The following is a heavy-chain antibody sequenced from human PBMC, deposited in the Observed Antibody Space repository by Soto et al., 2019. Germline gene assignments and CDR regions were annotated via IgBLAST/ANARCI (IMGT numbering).Heavy chain of an antibody. Sequence: VAPVKVSCKASGYTFTGYYMHWVRQAPGQGLEWMGWINPNSGGTNYAQKFQGRVTMTRDTSISTAYMELSRLRSDDTAVYYCARGGVGYCTSTRCLTWFDPWGQGTLVTVSS. CDR2: INPNSGGT. D-gene: IGHD2-2*01. CDR3: ARGGVGYCTSTRCLTWFDP. CDR1: GYTFTGYY. J-gene: IGHJ5*02. V-gene: IGHV1-2*02.